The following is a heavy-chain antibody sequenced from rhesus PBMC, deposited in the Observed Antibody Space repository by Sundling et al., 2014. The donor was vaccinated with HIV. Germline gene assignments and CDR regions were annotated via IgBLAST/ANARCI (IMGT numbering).Heavy chain of an antibody. CDR2: INGNSGST. V-gene: IGHV4-80*01. J-gene: IGHJ4*01. Sequence: QVQLQESGPGLVKPSETLSLTCTVSGASISSYWWNWIRQPPGKGLEWIGEINGNSGSTNYNPSLKSRVTISRDTSKNQFSLRLNSVTAADTAVYYCGKYNVWTGYCVDYWGRGVLVTVST. CDR3: GKYNVWTGYCVDY. CDR1: GASISSYW. D-gene: IGHD3-3*01.